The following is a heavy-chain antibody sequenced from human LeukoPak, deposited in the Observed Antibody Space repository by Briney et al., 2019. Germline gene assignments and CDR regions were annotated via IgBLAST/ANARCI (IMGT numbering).Heavy chain of an antibody. D-gene: IGHD1-1*01. J-gene: IGHJ6*03. CDR3: ARVSWFPGTSYYYMDV. V-gene: IGHV4-59*01. CDR1: GGSFSGYY. Sequence: RASETLSLTCAVYGGSFSGYYWSWIRQPPGKGLDCIGYIYYSGTTNYNPSLKSRVTISLDTSKNQFSLKLTSVTAADTAVYYCARVSWFPGTSYYYMDVWGKGTTVTVSS. CDR2: IYYSGTT.